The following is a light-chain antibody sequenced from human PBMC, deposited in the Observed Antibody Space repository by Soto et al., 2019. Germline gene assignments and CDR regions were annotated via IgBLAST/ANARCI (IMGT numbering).Light chain of an antibody. V-gene: IGKV1-5*01. CDR1: QNIGTS. CDR2: DAS. CDR3: QQRSNWPPA. Sequence: DIQMTQSPSTLSASVGDRVTITCRASQNIGTSLAWYQQTPGKAPKLLISDASTLESGVPSRFSGSGSGTEFTLTISSLEPEDFAVYYCQQRSNWPPAFGQGTRLEIK. J-gene: IGKJ5*01.